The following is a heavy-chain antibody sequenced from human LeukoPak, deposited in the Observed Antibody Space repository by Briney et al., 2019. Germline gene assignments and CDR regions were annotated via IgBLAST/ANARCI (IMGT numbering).Heavy chain of an antibody. CDR1: GYSISSGYY. Sequence: SETLSLTCAVSGYSISSGYYWGWFRQPPGKGLEWIGCIYHSGNTYYNPSLKSRVSISVDTSKNQFSLKLNSVTAADTAVYYCARDAQTYYYDTSGYYFEYWGQGTLVTVSS. D-gene: IGHD3-22*01. V-gene: IGHV4-38-2*02. J-gene: IGHJ4*02. CDR2: IYHSGNT. CDR3: ARDAQTYYYDTSGYYFEY.